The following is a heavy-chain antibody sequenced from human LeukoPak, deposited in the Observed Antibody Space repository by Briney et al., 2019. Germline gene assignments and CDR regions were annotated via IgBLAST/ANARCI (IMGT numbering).Heavy chain of an antibody. CDR2: FDPEDGET. Sequence: GASVKVSCKVSGYTLTELSMHWVRQAPGKGLEWMGGFDPEDGETIYAQKFQGRVTMTEDTSTDTAYMELSSLRSEDTAVYYCATDKGSSGAFDIWGQGTMVTVSS. CDR1: GYTLTELS. V-gene: IGHV1-24*01. J-gene: IGHJ3*02. CDR3: ATDKGSSGAFDI. D-gene: IGHD6-19*01.